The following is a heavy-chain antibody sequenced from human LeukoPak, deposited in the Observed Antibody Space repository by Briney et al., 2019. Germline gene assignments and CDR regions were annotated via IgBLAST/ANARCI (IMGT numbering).Heavy chain of an antibody. CDR2: IYTSGST. CDR3: ARDRTTVTTYYSYSYMDV. CDR1: GGSFSSYY. D-gene: IGHD4-17*01. J-gene: IGHJ6*03. V-gene: IGHV4-4*07. Sequence: PSETLSLTCAVYGGSFSSYYWSWIRQPAGKGLEWIGRIYTSGSTNYNPSLKSRVTISVDKSKNQFSLKLSSVTAADTAVYYCARDRTTVTTYYSYSYMDVWGKGTTVTVSS.